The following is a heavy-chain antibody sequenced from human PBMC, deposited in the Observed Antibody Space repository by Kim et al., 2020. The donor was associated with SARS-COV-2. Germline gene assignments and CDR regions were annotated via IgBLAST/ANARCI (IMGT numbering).Heavy chain of an antibody. D-gene: IGHD6-19*01. CDR3: ARVIIRQWLVRASYYYYGMDV. Sequence: GGSLRLSCAASGFTFSDYYMSWIRQAPGKGLEWVSYISSSSSYTNYADSVKGRFTISRDNAKNSLYLQMNSLRAEDTAVYYCARVIIRQWLVRASYYYYGMDVWGQGTTVTVSS. J-gene: IGHJ6*02. CDR2: ISSSSSYT. CDR1: GFTFSDYY. V-gene: IGHV3-11*05.